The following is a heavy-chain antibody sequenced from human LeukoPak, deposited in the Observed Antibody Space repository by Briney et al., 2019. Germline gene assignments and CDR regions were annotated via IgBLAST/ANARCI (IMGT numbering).Heavy chain of an antibody. CDR3: ARDRQGDYAHLNWFDP. CDR2: ISSSSSTI. D-gene: IGHD4-17*01. V-gene: IGHV3-48*04. J-gene: IGHJ5*02. CDR1: GFTFSSYS. Sequence: GGSLRLSCAASGFTFSSYSMNWVRQAPGKGLEWVSYISSSSSTIYYADSVKGRSTISRDNAKNSLYLQMNSLRAEDTAVYYCARDRQGDYAHLNWFDPWGQGTLVTVSS.